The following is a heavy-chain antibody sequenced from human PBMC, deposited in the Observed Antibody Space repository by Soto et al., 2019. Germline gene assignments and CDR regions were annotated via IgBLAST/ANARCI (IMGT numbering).Heavy chain of an antibody. CDR3: ARGGSSDWQVAFDF. CDR2: VNHNGRN. Sequence: SETLSLTCDVYGGSFSGYFWNWIRQSPGKGLEWIGKVNHNGRNNYNPSLKSRVTISLEMSKKQISLKLTSVPAADTAVYYCARGGSSDWQVAFDFWGQGTMVTVSS. V-gene: IGHV4-34*01. D-gene: IGHD6-19*01. J-gene: IGHJ3*01. CDR1: GGSFSGYF.